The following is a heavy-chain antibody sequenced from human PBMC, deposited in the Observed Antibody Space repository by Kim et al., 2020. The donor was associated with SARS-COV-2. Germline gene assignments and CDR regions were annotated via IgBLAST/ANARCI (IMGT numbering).Heavy chain of an antibody. CDR3: ARELAARPAYGMDV. CDR1: GFTFSSYS. Sequence: GGSLRLSCAASGFTFSSYSMNCVRQAPGKGLEWVSSISSSSSYIYYADSVKGRFTISRDNAKNSLYLQMNSLRAEDTAVYYCARELAARPAYGMDVWGQGAPVTGSS. D-gene: IGHD6-6*01. J-gene: IGHJ6*02. V-gene: IGHV3-21*01. CDR2: ISSSSSYI.